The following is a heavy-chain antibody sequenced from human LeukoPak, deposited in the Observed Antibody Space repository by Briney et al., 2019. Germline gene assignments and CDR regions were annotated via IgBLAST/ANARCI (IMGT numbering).Heavy chain of an antibody. J-gene: IGHJ6*04. CDR2: INPNSGGT. Sequence: ASVKVSCKASGYTFTGYYMHWVRQAPGQGLEWMGWINPNSGGTNYAQKFQGWVTMTRDTSISTAYMELSRLRFDDTAVYYCARADLYYYGMDVWGKGTTVTVSS. CDR1: GYTFTGYY. CDR3: ARADLYYYGMDV. V-gene: IGHV1-2*04.